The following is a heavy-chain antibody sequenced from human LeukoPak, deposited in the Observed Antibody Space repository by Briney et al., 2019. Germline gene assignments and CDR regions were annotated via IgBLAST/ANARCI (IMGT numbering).Heavy chain of an antibody. CDR3: ASGLKRAEQWLVLSHPWAFDI. V-gene: IGHV1-46*01. CDR1: GYTFTTYS. CDR2: INPTGGST. Sequence: ASVKASCKASGYTFTTYSMHWVRQAPGQGLEWMGVINPTGGSTTYAQRFQGRVTMTRDTSTSTVYMELSSLSSEDTAVYYCASGLKRAEQWLVLSHPWAFDIWGQGTMVTVSS. D-gene: IGHD6-19*01. J-gene: IGHJ3*02.